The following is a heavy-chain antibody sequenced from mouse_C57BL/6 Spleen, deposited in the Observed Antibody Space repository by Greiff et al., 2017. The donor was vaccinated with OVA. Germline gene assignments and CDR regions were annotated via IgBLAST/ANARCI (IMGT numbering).Heavy chain of an antibody. CDR3: ARVVLRSLYAMDY. J-gene: IGHJ4*01. D-gene: IGHD1-1*01. CDR2: IHPNSGST. CDR1: GYTFTSYW. Sequence: QVQLQQPGAELVKPGASVKLSCKASGYTFTSYWMHWVKQRPGQGLEWIGMIHPNSGSTNYNEKFKSKATLTVDKSSSTAYMQLSSLTSEDSAVYYCARVVLRSLYAMDYWGQGTSVTVSS. V-gene: IGHV1-64*01.